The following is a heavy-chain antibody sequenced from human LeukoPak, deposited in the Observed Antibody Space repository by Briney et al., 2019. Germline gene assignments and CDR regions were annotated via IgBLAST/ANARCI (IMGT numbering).Heavy chain of an antibody. V-gene: IGHV3-30*18. CDR3: AKDVGYYGSGSYYSD. Sequence: SGGSVRLSCAASGFTFSSYGMHWVRQAPGKGLEWVAVISNDGIKKYYADSVKGRFTISRDNSKNTLYLQMNSLRVEDTAVYYCAKDVGYYGSGSYYSDWGQGTLVTVSS. J-gene: IGHJ4*02. CDR2: ISNDGIKK. CDR1: GFTFSSYG. D-gene: IGHD3-10*01.